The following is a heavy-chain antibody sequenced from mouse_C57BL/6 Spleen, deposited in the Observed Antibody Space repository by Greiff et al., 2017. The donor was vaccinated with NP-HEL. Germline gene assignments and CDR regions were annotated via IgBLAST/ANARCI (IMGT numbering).Heavy chain of an antibody. CDR3: ARRDSNYWYFDV. CDR2: INPNNGGT. D-gene: IGHD2-5*01. CDR1: GYTFTDYN. Sequence: EVQLQQSGPELVKPGASVKIPCKASGYTFTDYNMDWVKQSHGKSLEWIGDINPNNGGTIYNQKFKGKATLTVDKSSSTAYMEHRSLTSEDTAVYYCARRDSNYWYFDVWGTGTTVTVSS. V-gene: IGHV1-18*01. J-gene: IGHJ1*03.